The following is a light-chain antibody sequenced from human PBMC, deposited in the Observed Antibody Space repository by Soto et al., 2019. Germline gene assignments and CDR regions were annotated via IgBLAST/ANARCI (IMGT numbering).Light chain of an antibody. Sequence: DIVMTQSPDSLAVSLGERATINCKSSQSVLYNSNNKNYLAWYQQRPGQPPKLLIYWASTRESGVPDRFSGKGVWTDFTPTNTSLQAEDVAVYYCQAYESTPPTFGQGTKLEIK. V-gene: IGKV4-1*01. CDR3: QAYESTPPT. CDR2: WAS. J-gene: IGKJ2*01. CDR1: QSVLYNSNNKNY.